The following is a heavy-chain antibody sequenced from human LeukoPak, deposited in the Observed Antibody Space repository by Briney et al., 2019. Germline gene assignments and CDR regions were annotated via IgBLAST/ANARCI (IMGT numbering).Heavy chain of an antibody. V-gene: IGHV1-2*02. J-gene: IGHJ4*02. CDR1: GYTFTGYY. CDR3: ARDLKSRGQWPQSTGYDY. Sequence: ASVKVSCKASGYTFTGYYMHWVRQAPGQGLEWMGWINPNSGGTNYAQKFQGRATMTRDTSISTAYMELSRLRSDDTAVYYCARDLKSRGQWPQSTGYDYWGQGTLVTVSS. D-gene: IGHD6-19*01. CDR2: INPNSGGT.